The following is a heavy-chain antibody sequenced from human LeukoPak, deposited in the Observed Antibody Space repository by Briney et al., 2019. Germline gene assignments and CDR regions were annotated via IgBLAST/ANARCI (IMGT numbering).Heavy chain of an antibody. Sequence: GASVKLSCTASGYTFTSYGISRVRQAPGQGLEWMGWISAYNGNTNYTQKLQGRVTMTTDTSTSTAYMELRSLRSDDTAVYYCARDQAWEPGGYWGQGTLVTVSS. CDR3: ARDQAWEPGGY. CDR2: ISAYNGNT. D-gene: IGHD1-26*01. V-gene: IGHV1-18*01. J-gene: IGHJ4*02. CDR1: GYTFTSYG.